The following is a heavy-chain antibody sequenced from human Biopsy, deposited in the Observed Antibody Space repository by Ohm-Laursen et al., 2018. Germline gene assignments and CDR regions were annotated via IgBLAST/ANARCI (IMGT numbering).Heavy chain of an antibody. V-gene: IGHV4-59*08. Sequence: GTLSLTCVVSGDYINSSYWSWIRQAPGKGLEWIGFISNSGNTNYNPSLKSRVTISADTSKNQFSLKLGSVTVADTAVFYCARRGSGGRSFDYWGQGSLVTVSS. CDR1: GDYINSSY. D-gene: IGHD2-15*01. CDR2: ISNSGNT. CDR3: ARRGSGGRSFDY. J-gene: IGHJ4*02.